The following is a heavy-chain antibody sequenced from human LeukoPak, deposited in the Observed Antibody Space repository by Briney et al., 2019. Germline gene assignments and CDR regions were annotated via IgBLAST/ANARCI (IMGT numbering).Heavy chain of an antibody. CDR3: ASRPPAETYFAVFDY. Sequence: GGSLRLSCVASGLTFSSHAMTWVRQTPGKGLEWVSGITGSGDNTYHAESVRGRFTISRDNSKNTLYLQMNSLRAEDTAIYYCASRPPAETYFAVFDYWGQGTLVTVSS. D-gene: IGHD2-2*01. CDR2: ITGSGDNT. V-gene: IGHV3-23*01. CDR1: GLTFSSHA. J-gene: IGHJ4*02.